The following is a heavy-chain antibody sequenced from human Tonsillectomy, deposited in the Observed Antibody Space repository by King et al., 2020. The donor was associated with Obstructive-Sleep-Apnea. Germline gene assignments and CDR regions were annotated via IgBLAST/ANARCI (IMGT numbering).Heavy chain of an antibody. CDR1: GFTFSSYA. D-gene: IGHD2-2*01. J-gene: IGHJ6*02. V-gene: IGHV3-30-3*01. Sequence: QLVQSGGGVVQPGRSLRLSCAASGFTFSSYARHWVRQAPGKGLEWVAVISYDGSNKDYADSGKVRFTISRDNSKNTLYLQMNSMRAEDTAVYYCARDREGYCSSTSCPGYYGMDVWGQGTTVTVSS. CDR2: ISYDGSNK. CDR3: ARDREGYCSSTSCPGYYGMDV.